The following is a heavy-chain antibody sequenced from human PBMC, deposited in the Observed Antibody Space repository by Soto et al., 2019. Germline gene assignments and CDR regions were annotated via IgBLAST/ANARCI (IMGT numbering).Heavy chain of an antibody. CDR2: IIPIFGTA. Sequence: SVKVSCKASGGTFSSYTISWVRQAPGQGLEWMGGIIPIFGTANYAQKFQGRVTITADESTSTAYMELSSLRSEDTAVYYCATEDDFWSGSIGWGQGTLVTVSS. J-gene: IGHJ4*02. CDR1: GGTFSSYT. D-gene: IGHD3-3*01. CDR3: ATEDDFWSGSIG. V-gene: IGHV1-69*13.